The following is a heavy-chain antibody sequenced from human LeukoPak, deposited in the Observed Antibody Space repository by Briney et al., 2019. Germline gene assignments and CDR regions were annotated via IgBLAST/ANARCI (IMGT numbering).Heavy chain of an antibody. CDR3: ARAGGGDDSSGYYYSHFDY. Sequence: SETLSLTCTVSGGSISSYYWSWTRQPPGKGLEWIGYIYYSGSTNYNPSLKSRVTISVDTSKNQFSLKLSSVTAADTAVYYCARAGGGDDSSGYYYSHFDYWGQGTLVTVSS. V-gene: IGHV4-59*01. J-gene: IGHJ4*02. CDR2: IYYSGST. CDR1: GGSISSYY. D-gene: IGHD3-22*01.